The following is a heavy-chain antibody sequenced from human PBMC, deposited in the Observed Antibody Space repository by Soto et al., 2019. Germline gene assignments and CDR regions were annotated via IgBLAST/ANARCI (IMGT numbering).Heavy chain of an antibody. Sequence: GGSLRLSCTASGFTFGDYAMSWFRQAPGKGLEWVGFIRSKAYGGTTEYAASVKGRFTTSRDDSKSIAYLQMNSLKTEDTAVYYCTRVLITIFGVGRRPNYYYGMDVWGQGTTVTAP. J-gene: IGHJ6*02. D-gene: IGHD3-3*01. CDR1: GFTFGDYA. CDR2: IRSKAYGGTT. V-gene: IGHV3-49*03. CDR3: TRVLITIFGVGRRPNYYYGMDV.